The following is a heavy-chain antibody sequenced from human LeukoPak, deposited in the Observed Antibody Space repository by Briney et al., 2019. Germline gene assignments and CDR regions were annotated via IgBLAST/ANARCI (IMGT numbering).Heavy chain of an antibody. CDR2: ISWNSGSI. V-gene: IGHV3-9*01. D-gene: IGHD6-13*01. CDR1: GFDCSRYW. CDR3: AKTYSSSSTIYYYYGMDV. Sequence: SLRLSCAASGFDCSRYWMTWVRQAPGKGLEWVSGISWNSGSIGYADSVKGRFTISRDNAKNSLYLQMNRLRAEDTALYYCAKTYSSSSTIYYYYGMDVWGKGTTVTVSS. J-gene: IGHJ6*04.